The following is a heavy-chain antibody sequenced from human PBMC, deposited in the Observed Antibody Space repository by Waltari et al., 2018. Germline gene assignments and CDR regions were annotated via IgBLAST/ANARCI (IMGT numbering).Heavy chain of an antibody. CDR2: NIPIFGTA. CDR1: GGTFSSYT. V-gene: IGHV1-69*05. J-gene: IGHJ6*02. CDR3: ARAQMTTVAFYGMDV. D-gene: IGHD4-17*01. Sequence: QVQLVQSGAEVKKPWSSVQVSCKASGGTFSSYTISWVRQPPGQVPEWMGGNIPIFGTANYAQKFQGRVTITTDESTSTAYMELSSLRSEDTAVYYCARAQMTTVAFYGMDVWGQGTTVTVSS.